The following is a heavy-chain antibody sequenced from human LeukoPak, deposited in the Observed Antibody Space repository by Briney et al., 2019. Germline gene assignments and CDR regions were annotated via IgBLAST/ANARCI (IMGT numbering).Heavy chain of an antibody. Sequence: PSETLSLTCTVSGGSISSYYWSWIRQPPGKGLEWIGEINHSGSTNYNPSLKSRVTVSVDTSKNQFSLRLTSVTAADTAVYYCARSGSSGPPPLWGQGTMATVSS. D-gene: IGHD6-19*01. CDR2: INHSGST. CDR3: ARSGSSGPPPL. J-gene: IGHJ3*01. CDR1: GGSISSYY. V-gene: IGHV4-34*01.